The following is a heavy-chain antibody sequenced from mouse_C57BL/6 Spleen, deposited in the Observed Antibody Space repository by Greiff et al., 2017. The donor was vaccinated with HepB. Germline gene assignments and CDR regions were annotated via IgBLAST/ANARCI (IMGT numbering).Heavy chain of an antibody. CDR2: ISDGGSYT. D-gene: IGHD1-1*01. CDR1: GFTFSSYA. Sequence: EVHLVESGGGLVKPGGSLKLSCAASGFTFSSYAMSWVRQTPEKRLEWVATISDGGSYTYYPDNVKGRFTISRDNAKNNLYLQMSHLKSEDTAMYYCARDSDYYGSSLDYWGQGTTLTVSS. CDR3: ARDSDYYGSSLDY. V-gene: IGHV5-4*01. J-gene: IGHJ2*01.